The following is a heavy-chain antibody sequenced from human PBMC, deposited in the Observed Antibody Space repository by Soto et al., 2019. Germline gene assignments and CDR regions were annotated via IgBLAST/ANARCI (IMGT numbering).Heavy chain of an antibody. CDR2: ISSSSSYT. V-gene: IGHV3-11*06. D-gene: IGHD3-22*01. CDR3: ATTIPLWPYYDSSGYPAPYFDY. Sequence: GWSLRLSCAASGFAFSDYYMSWIRQAPGKGLEWVSYISSSSSYTNYADSVKGRFTISRDNAKNSLYLQMNSLRAEDTAVYYCATTIPLWPYYDSSGYPAPYFDYWGQGTLVTVSS. J-gene: IGHJ4*02. CDR1: GFAFSDYY.